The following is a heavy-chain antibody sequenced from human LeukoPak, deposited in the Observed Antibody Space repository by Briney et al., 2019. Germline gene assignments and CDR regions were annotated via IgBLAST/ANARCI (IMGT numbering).Heavy chain of an antibody. Sequence: SETLSLTCTVSAGSINRFYWNWIRQSPGKGLEWIGYIHHSGSTKYNPSLQSRVTMSMDTSKNQVSLKLSSVSAADSAVYSCATNTGSYFAWFDYWGQGTLVTVSS. D-gene: IGHD1-26*01. CDR1: AGSINRFY. J-gene: IGHJ4*02. CDR2: IHHSGST. V-gene: IGHV4-59*03. CDR3: ATNTGSYFAWFDY.